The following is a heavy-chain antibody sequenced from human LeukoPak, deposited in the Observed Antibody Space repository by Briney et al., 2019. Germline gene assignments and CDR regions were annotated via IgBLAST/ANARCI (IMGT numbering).Heavy chain of an antibody. V-gene: IGHV3-7*01. Sequence: QPGGSLRLSCAASGFTFSSYWMSWVPQAPGKGLEWVANIKQDGSEKYYVDSVKGRFTISRDNAKNSLYLQMNSLRAEDTAVYYCARLRVVVDAYYYYYYYMDVWGKGTTVTVSS. D-gene: IGHD2-15*01. CDR2: IKQDGSEK. CDR1: GFTFSSYW. CDR3: ARLRVVVDAYYYYYYYMDV. J-gene: IGHJ6*03.